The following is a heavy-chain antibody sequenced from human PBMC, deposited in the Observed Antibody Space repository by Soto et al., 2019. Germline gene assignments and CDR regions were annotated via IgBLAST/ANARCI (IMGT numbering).Heavy chain of an antibody. Sequence: GASVKVSCKASGYTFTGYYMHWVRQAPGQGLEWMGWINPNSGGTNYAQKFQGWVTMTRDTSISTAYMELSRLRSDDTAVYYCARDLIAARPGYYYYYGMDVWGQGTTVTVS. D-gene: IGHD6-6*01. CDR1: GYTFTGYY. CDR2: INPNSGGT. CDR3: ARDLIAARPGYYYYYGMDV. V-gene: IGHV1-2*04. J-gene: IGHJ6*02.